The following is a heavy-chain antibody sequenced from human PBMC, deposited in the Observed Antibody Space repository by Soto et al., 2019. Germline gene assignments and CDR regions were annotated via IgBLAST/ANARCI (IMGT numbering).Heavy chain of an antibody. CDR1: GFTFSSYG. V-gene: IGHV3-33*01. J-gene: IGHJ4*02. Sequence: GGSLRLSCAASGFTFSSYGMHWVRQAPGKGLEWVAVIWYDGSNKYYADSVKGRFTISRDNSKNTLYLQMNSLRAEDTAVYYCARGSEWLVPSRDSFYGYWGQGTLVTVSS. CDR2: IWYDGSNK. D-gene: IGHD6-19*01. CDR3: ARGSEWLVPSRDSFYGY.